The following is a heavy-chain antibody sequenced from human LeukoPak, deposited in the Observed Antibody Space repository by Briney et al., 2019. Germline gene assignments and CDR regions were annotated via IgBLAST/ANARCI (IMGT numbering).Heavy chain of an antibody. Sequence: GESLKISCKGPGYSFTSYWIGWVRQMPGKGLEWMGIIYPGDSDTRYSPSFQGQVTISADKSISTAYLQWSSLKASDTAMYYCARQLAYCGGDCYWRTFDIRGQGTMVAVSS. CDR2: IYPGDSDT. CDR3: ARQLAYCGGDCYWRTFDI. CDR1: GYSFTSYW. V-gene: IGHV5-51*01. D-gene: IGHD2-21*02. J-gene: IGHJ3*02.